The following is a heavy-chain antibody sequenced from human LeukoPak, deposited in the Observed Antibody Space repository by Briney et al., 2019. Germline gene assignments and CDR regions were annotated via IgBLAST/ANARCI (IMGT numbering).Heavy chain of an antibody. CDR3: ATGNYYDSRGYYTFGH. J-gene: IGHJ1*01. CDR1: GFTFSRYW. CDR2: IIGDGSTT. Sequence: GGSLRLSCAASGFTFSRYWMHWVRQAPGQGLVWVSRIIGDGSTTSYADSVKGVFTLSRDNAKNMLYLQMNSLRAEDTAVYYCATGNYYDSRGYYTFGHWGQGTLVTVSS. D-gene: IGHD3-22*01. V-gene: IGHV3-74*01.